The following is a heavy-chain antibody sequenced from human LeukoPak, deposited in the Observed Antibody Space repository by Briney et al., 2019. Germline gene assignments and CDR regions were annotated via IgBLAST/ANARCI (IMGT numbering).Heavy chain of an antibody. CDR1: GFTFSSYA. CDR3: AKGDVLPSYPTFDY. Sequence: HPGGSLRLSCAASGFTFSSYALSWVRQAPGKGLEWVSVISASGGTTYYADSVKGRFTISRDTSKDTVYLQMHSLRAEDTAVYYCAKGDVLPSYPTFDYWGQGTLVTVSS. V-gene: IGHV3-23*01. J-gene: IGHJ4*02. CDR2: ISASGGTT. D-gene: IGHD3-9*01.